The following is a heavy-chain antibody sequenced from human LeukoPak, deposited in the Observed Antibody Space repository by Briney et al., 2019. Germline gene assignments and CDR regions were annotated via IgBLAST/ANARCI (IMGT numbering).Heavy chain of an antibody. CDR2: MSGRGGST. J-gene: IGHJ6*03. CDR1: GFTFSSYA. Sequence: PGGSLRLSCAASGFTFSSYAMRWVRQAPGKGREWVSAMSGRGGSTYYPHSVTSPSPIPRDNSKHTLYLQMNTLRAEDTAVYYCAKPGPKPITVFRVPGKNYMDVWGKGTTVTVSS. V-gene: IGHV3-23*01. D-gene: IGHD3-3*01. CDR3: AKPGPKPITVFRVPGKNYMDV.